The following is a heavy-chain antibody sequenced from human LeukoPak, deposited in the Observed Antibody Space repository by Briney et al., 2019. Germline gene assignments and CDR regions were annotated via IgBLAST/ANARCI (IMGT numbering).Heavy chain of an antibody. D-gene: IGHD3-10*02. CDR1: GFTFDDYG. J-gene: IGHJ6*04. V-gene: IGHV3-20*04. CDR3: AELGIAMSGGV. CDR2: INWNGGST. Sequence: GGSLRLSCAASGFTFDDYGMSWVRRASGKGLEWVSGINWNGGSTGYADSVKGPFTISRDNAKNSLYLQMNSLRAEDTAVYYCAELGIAMSGGVWGKGTTVTISS.